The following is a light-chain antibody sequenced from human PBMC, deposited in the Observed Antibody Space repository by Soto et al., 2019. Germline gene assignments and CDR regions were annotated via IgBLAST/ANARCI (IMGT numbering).Light chain of an antibody. CDR3: CSYAGSYTLV. V-gene: IGLV2-11*01. CDR2: DVX. J-gene: IGLJ2*01. CDR1: SSDVGGYNY. Sequence: QSALTQPRSVSGSPGQSVTISCTGTSSDVGGYNYVSWYQQHPGKAPKLMIXDVXXXXXGVPDRFXGSKSGNTXSLTISGXXXXXXXXYYCCSYAGSYTLVFGGGTKLTVL.